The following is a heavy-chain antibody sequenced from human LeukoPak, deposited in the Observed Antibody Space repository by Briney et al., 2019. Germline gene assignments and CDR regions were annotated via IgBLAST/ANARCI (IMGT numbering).Heavy chain of an antibody. CDR2: IYYSGST. J-gene: IGHJ5*02. CDR3: ARQTGTPLNWFDP. CDR1: GGSISSYY. D-gene: IGHD1-1*01. Sequence: SETLSLTCTVSGGSISSYYWSWIRQPPGKGLGWIGYIYYSGSTNYNPSLKSRVTISVDTSKNQFSLKLSSATAADTAVYYCARQTGTPLNWFDPWGQGTLVTVSS. V-gene: IGHV4-59*08.